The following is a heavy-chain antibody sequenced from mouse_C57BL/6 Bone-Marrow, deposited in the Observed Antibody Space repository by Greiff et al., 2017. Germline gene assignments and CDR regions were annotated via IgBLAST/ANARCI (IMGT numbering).Heavy chain of an antibody. D-gene: IGHD4-1*01. Sequence: VQLQESGAELVKPGASVKMSCKASGYTFTSYWITWVKQRPGQGLEWIGDIYPGSGSTNYNEKFKSKATLTVDTSSSTAYMQLSSLTSEDSAVYYGARFGGNWANWYFDVWGTGTTVTVSS. CDR1: GYTFTSYW. CDR2: IYPGSGST. V-gene: IGHV1-55*01. J-gene: IGHJ1*03. CDR3: ARFGGNWANWYFDV.